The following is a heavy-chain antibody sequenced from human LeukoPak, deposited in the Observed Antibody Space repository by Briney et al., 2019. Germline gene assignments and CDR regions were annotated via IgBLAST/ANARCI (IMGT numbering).Heavy chain of an antibody. CDR1: GFTFRNHW. Sequence: GGSLRLSCAASGFTFRNHWMHWVRQTPGKGLVWVSRISSDGSSTTYADSVKGRFTISRDNAKNTQYLQMNNLRAEDTAMYYCARDQRVTGRPDIDYWGQGTLVIVSS. V-gene: IGHV3-74*03. CDR3: ARDQRVTGRPDIDY. D-gene: IGHD6-6*01. J-gene: IGHJ4*02. CDR2: ISSDGSST.